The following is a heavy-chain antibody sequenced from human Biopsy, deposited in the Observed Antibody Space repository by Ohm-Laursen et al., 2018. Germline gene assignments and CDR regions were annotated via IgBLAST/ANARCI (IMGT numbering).Heavy chain of an antibody. V-gene: IGHV4-59*01. CDR2: INHSGHT. CDR3: ARDRIAYCTATSCDNFGLDV. D-gene: IGHD2-8*02. J-gene: IGHJ6*02. CDR1: SASINLYY. Sequence: PPGTLSLTCTVSSASINLYYLGWIRQSPGKGLEWIGYINHSGHTNYNPSLKSRLTMSVDTSKNQFSLKLTSVTAADTAVYYCARDRIAYCTATSCDNFGLDVWGQGTTVTVSS.